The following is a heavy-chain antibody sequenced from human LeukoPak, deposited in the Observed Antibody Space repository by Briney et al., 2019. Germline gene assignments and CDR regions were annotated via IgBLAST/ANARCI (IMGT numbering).Heavy chain of an antibody. CDR1: GGSFSGYY. J-gene: IGHJ5*02. CDR2: INHCGST. V-gene: IGHV4-34*01. D-gene: IGHD2-2*01. CDR3: ARRDYCTSTSCYESYNWFDP. Sequence: SETLSLTCAVYGGSFSGYYWSWIRQPPGKGLEWIGEINHCGSTNYSPSLKSRLTISVDTSNNQFSLRLSSVTAADTAVYYCARRDYCTSTSCYESYNWFDPWGQGTLVTVSS.